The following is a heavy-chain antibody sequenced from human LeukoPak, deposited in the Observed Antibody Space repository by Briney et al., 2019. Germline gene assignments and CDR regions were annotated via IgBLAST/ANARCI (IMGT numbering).Heavy chain of an antibody. CDR1: GGSISSNNYY. CDR2: IYYSGST. D-gene: IGHD1-7*01. Sequence: SETLSLTCTVSGGSISSNNYYWGWIRQPPGKGLEWIGSIYYSGSTYYNPSLKSRVTISVDTSKNQFSLKLSSVTAADTAVYYCARSHNWNYVIFYWGQGTLVTVSS. J-gene: IGHJ4*02. CDR3: ARSHNWNYVIFY. V-gene: IGHV4-39*01.